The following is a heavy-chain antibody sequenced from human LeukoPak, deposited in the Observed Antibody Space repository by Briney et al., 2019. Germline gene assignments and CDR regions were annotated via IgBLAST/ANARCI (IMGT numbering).Heavy chain of an antibody. CDR1: GYTFTSYD. J-gene: IGHJ4*02. Sequence: ASVKVSCKASGYTFTSYDINWVRQATGQGLEWMGRMNPNSGNTGYAQKFQGRVSLTRDTSISTAYMELSSLRSEDTAVYYCAKNIALTGEFDSWGQGTLVTVSS. CDR3: AKNIALTGEFDS. D-gene: IGHD7-27*01. V-gene: IGHV1-8*01. CDR2: MNPNSGNT.